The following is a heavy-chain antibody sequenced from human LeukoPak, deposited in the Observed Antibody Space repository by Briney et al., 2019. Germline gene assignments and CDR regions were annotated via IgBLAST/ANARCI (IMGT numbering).Heavy chain of an antibody. CDR3: ANYGDYQYFDY. CDR1: GFTFSSYG. D-gene: IGHD4-17*01. Sequence: PGGSLRLSCAASGFTFSSYGMHWVRQAPGKGLEWVAVISYDGTNKYYADSVKGRFTISRDNSKNTLYLQMNSLKTDDTAVYYCANYGDYQYFDYWGQGTTVTVPS. J-gene: IGHJ4*03. V-gene: IGHV3-30*18. CDR2: ISYDGTNK.